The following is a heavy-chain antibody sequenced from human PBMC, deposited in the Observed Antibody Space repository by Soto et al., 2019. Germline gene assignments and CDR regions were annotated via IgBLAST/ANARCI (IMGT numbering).Heavy chain of an antibody. Sequence: QVQLVQSGAEVKKAGASVKVSCKASGRTFTAYFMHWLRQAPGQGLEWLGWINSNSGGTNYAPKFQGRVTMTRDTSITTGNMELNRMTSDDTAVYFCARGGSWYDYWGQGTRVTVSS. J-gene: IGHJ4*02. V-gene: IGHV1-2*02. D-gene: IGHD6-13*01. CDR2: INSNSGGT. CDR1: GRTFTAYF. CDR3: ARGGSWYDY.